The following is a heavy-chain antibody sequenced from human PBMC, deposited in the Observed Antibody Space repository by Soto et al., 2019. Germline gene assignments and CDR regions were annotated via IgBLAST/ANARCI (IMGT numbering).Heavy chain of an antibody. D-gene: IGHD2-15*01. CDR3: ARESRYCSGGSCYFLPGIDY. Sequence: QVQLVQSGAEVKKPGSSVKVSCKASGGTFSSYAISWVRQAPGQGLEWMGGIIPIFGTANYAQKFQGRVTMTADQSTSTAYRELSGLRSEDTAVYYCARESRYCSGGSCYFLPGIDYWGQGTLVTVSS. CDR2: IIPIFGTA. V-gene: IGHV1-69*12. CDR1: GGTFSSYA. J-gene: IGHJ4*02.